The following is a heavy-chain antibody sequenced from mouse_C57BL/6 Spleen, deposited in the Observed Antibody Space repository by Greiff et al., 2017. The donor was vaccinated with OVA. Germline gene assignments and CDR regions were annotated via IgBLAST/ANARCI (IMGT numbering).Heavy chain of an antibody. CDR3: TTEVVTHWYFDV. V-gene: IGHV14-4*01. D-gene: IGHD1-1*01. CDR1: GFNIKDDY. J-gene: IGHJ1*03. CDR2: IDPENGDT. Sequence: EVQLQQSGAELVRPGASVKLSCTASGFNIKDDYMHWVKQRPEQGLEWIGWIDPENGDTEYASKFQGKATITADTSSNTAYLQLSSLTSEDTAVYYCTTEVVTHWYFDVGGTGTTVTVSS.